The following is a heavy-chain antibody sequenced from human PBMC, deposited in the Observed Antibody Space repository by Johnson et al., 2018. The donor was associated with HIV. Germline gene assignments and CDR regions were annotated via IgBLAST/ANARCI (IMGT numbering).Heavy chain of an antibody. V-gene: IGHV3-33*06. CDR3: AKDRGSYYDSSGYLGDAFDI. CDR1: GFTFSSYG. D-gene: IGHD3-22*01. CDR2: IWYAGSNK. Sequence: QVQLVESGGGVVQPGRSLRLSCAASGFTFSSYGMHWVRQAPGKGLEWVAVIWYAGSNKYYADSVKGRFTISRDNSKNTLYLQMNSLRAEDTAVYYCAKDRGSYYDSSGYLGDAFDIWGQGTMVTVSS. J-gene: IGHJ3*02.